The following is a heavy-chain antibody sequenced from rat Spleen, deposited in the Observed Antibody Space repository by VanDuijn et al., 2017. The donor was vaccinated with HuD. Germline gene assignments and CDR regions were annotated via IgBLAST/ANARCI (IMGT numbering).Heavy chain of an antibody. CDR1: GFTFSSYW. CDR3: ASHGARVSRFAY. V-gene: IGHV5-25*01. Sequence: EVQLVETGGGLVQPGRSLKLSCVASGFTFSSYWMYWVRQAPTKGLEWVASISTGGGNTYYRDSVKGRFTISRDTAKSTLCLQMDSLRSEDTSTYFCASHGARVSRFAYWGQGTLVTVSS. J-gene: IGHJ3*01. D-gene: IGHD1-4*01. CDR2: ISTGGGNT.